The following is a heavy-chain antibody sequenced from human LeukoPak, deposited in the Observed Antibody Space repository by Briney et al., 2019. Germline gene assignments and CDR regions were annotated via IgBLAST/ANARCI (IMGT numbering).Heavy chain of an antibody. J-gene: IGHJ3*02. V-gene: IGHV3-21*01. CDR1: GFTFSNYS. Sequence: PGGSLRLSCAASGFTFSNYSMNWVRQAPGKGLEWVSSISSSSRYIYYADSVKGRFTISRDNSKNTLYLQMNSLRAEDTAVYYCARKGEGGQKGDAFDIWGQGTMVTVSS. CDR2: ISSSSRYI. CDR3: ARKGEGGQKGDAFDI. D-gene: IGHD2-15*01.